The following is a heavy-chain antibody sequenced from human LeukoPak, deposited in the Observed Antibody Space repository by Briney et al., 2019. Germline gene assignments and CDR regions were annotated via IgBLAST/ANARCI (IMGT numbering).Heavy chain of an antibody. CDR2: ISSDGSST. D-gene: IGHD3-22*01. J-gene: IGHJ4*02. V-gene: IGHV3-74*01. CDR1: GFTFSSYW. Sequence: PGGSLRLSCAASGFTFSSYWMHWVRQAPGKGLVWVSRISSDGSSTDYAASVKGRFTISRDNAKNTLYLQMNSLRAEDTAVYYCASRIPYDSSSYWGQGTLVTVSS. CDR3: ASRIPYDSSSY.